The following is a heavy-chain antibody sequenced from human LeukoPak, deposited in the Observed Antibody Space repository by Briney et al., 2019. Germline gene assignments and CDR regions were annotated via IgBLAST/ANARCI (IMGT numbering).Heavy chain of an antibody. Sequence: GGYLRLYCAASGFTFSNYWMNWVRQAPGKGLEWVANIKEDGSEKIYVDSVKGRFTISRDNSKDSLYLQINNLRAEDTAVYYCTRNRGTDYWGQGTLVTVSS. V-gene: IGHV3-7*01. CDR3: TRNRGTDY. J-gene: IGHJ4*02. D-gene: IGHD1-1*01. CDR2: IKEDGSEK. CDR1: GFTFSNYW.